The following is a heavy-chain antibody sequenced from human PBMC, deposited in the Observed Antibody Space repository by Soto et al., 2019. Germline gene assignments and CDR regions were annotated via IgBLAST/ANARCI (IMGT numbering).Heavy chain of an antibody. CDR1: GFTFTSSA. Sequence: SVKVSCKASGFTFTSSAVQWVRQARGQRLEWIGWIVVGSGNTNYAQKFQERVTITRDMSTSTAYMELSSLRSEDTAVYYCAADFSYYDSDRGLAAFDIWGQGTMVTVSS. CDR3: AADFSYYDSDRGLAAFDI. V-gene: IGHV1-58*01. D-gene: IGHD3-22*01. CDR2: IVVGSGNT. J-gene: IGHJ3*02.